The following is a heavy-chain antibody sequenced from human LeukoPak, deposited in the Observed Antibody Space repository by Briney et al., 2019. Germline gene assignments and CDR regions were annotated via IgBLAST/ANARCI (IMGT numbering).Heavy chain of an antibody. D-gene: IGHD5-24*01. Sequence: GESLKISCKGSGYRFPNYWIGWVRQMPGKGLEWMGLIYAGDSDTRYSPSFQGQVSISVDKSISAAYLQWSSLKASDTALYYCARRAGDGNNYRDAFDIWGQGTMVTVSS. CDR3: ARRAGDGNNYRDAFDI. V-gene: IGHV5-51*01. J-gene: IGHJ3*02. CDR1: GYRFPNYW. CDR2: IYAGDSDT.